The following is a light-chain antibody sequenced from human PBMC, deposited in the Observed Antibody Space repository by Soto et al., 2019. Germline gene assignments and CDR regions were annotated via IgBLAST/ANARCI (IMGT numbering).Light chain of an antibody. CDR2: GAT. Sequence: EIVVTQGPGTLSLSPGEEATLSCRASQSVDSHYLACYQQKAGQTPRLILNGATGRADGILHRFSGSSFGTDLTLTIIKVEPEDFAVYYCQQYGTPRSVTFGQGTRLEIK. CDR3: QQYGTPRSVT. J-gene: IGKJ5*01. V-gene: IGKV3-20*01. CDR1: QSVDSHY.